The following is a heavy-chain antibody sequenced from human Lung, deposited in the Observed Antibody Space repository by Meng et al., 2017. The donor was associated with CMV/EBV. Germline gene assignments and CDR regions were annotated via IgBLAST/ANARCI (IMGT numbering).Heavy chain of an antibody. CDR2: LYSDGNGK. V-gene: IGHV3-74*01. CDR3: ARERVADDGLDN. D-gene: IGHD3-3*01. Sequence: PGEGLVWVIGLYSDGNGKSKADSVKGRFTIFRDNTKSTMYLKMNSMRVDDTAVYYCARERVADDGLDNWGLGTMVTVSS. J-gene: IGHJ3*02.